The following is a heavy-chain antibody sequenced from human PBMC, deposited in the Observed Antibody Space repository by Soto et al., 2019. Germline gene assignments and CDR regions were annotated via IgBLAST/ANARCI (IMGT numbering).Heavy chain of an antibody. Sequence: ASVKVSCKASGYTFTSYYMHWVRQAPGQGLEWMGIINPSGGSTSYAQKFQGRVTMTRDTSTSTVYMELSSLRSEDTAVDYCATDSSSWSGLDYWGQGTLVTVSS. D-gene: IGHD6-13*01. CDR1: GYTFTSYY. J-gene: IGHJ4*02. V-gene: IGHV1-46*01. CDR2: INPSGGST. CDR3: ATDSSSWSGLDY.